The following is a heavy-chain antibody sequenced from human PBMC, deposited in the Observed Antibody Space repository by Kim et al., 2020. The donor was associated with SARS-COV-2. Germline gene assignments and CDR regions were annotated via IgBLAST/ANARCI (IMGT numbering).Heavy chain of an antibody. V-gene: IGHV3-33*01. CDR1: GFTFSSYG. CDR3: ARAHPYSSSWDFYGMDV. D-gene: IGHD6-13*01. CDR2: IWFDGSNK. Sequence: GGSLRLSCAASGFTFSSYGMHWVRQAPGKGLDWVAVIWFDGSNKYYADSVKGRFTISRDNSKNTLYLQMNSVRAEDTAGYYCARAHPYSSSWDFYGMDVWGQGTTVTVSS. J-gene: IGHJ6*02.